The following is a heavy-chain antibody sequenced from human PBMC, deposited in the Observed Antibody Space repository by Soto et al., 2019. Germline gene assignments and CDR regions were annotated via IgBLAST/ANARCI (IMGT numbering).Heavy chain of an antibody. CDR2: IYHSGNT. Sequence: SETLSLTCTVSGDSISSGGYYWTWIRQHPGKGLEWIGYIYHSGNTYYNPSLKSRVTISVDTSKNQFSLKLSSVTAADTAVYYCARQHFVSSGYYYSFGFDIWGQGTMVTVSS. J-gene: IGHJ3*02. D-gene: IGHD3-22*01. V-gene: IGHV4-31*03. CDR3: ARQHFVSSGYYYSFGFDI. CDR1: GDSISSGGYY.